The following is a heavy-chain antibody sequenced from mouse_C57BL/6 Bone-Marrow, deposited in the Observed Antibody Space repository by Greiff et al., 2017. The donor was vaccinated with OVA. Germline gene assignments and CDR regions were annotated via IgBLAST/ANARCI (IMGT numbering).Heavy chain of an antibody. D-gene: IGHD1-1*01. CDR2: IDPSDSET. CDR1: GYTFTSYW. V-gene: IGHV1-52*01. J-gene: IGHJ2*01. CDR3: ARFINTEYYFDY. Sequence: QVQLQQPGAELVRPGSSVKLSCKASGYTFTSYWMHWVKQRPIQGLEWIGNIDPSDSETHYNQKFKDKATLTVDKSSSTAYMQLSSLTSEDSAVYYCARFINTEYYFDYWGQGTTLTVSS.